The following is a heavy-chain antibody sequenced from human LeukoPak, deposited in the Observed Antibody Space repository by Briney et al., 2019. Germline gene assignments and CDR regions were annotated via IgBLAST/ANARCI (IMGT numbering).Heavy chain of an antibody. Sequence: SGTLSLTCAVSGGSISSSNWWSWVRQPPGKGLEWIGEIYHSGSTNYNPSLKSRVTISVDKSKNQFSLKLSSVTAADTAVYYCMREGAAMVRGVRGAFDIWGQGTMVTVSS. CDR1: GGSISSSNW. CDR2: IYHSGST. J-gene: IGHJ3*02. CDR3: MREGAAMVRGVRGAFDI. D-gene: IGHD3-10*01. V-gene: IGHV4-4*02.